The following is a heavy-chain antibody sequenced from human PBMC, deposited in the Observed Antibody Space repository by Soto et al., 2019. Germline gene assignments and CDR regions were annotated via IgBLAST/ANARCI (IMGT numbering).Heavy chain of an antibody. V-gene: IGHV3-23*01. J-gene: IGHJ2*01. CDR2: ISFSDGGT. CDR1: GFTFSSYA. D-gene: IGHD2-15*01. CDR3: VKDDRILGRRYFDL. Sequence: EEQLLESGGGLIQPGGSLRLACAASGFTFSSYAMTWVRQAPGKGLEWVSSISFSDGGTYYSDSVKGRLTISRDNSKNTLFLKTNSLRVEDTAVYYCVKDDRILGRRYFDLWGRGTLVTVSS.